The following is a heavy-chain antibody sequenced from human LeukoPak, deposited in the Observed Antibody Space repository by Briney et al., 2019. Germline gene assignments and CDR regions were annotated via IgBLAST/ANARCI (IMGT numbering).Heavy chain of an antibody. CDR2: ISYDESQK. D-gene: IGHD6-13*01. CDR3: ARAYDSSWHNFDY. V-gene: IGHV3-30*19. J-gene: IGHJ4*02. CDR1: GFTFSSYG. Sequence: GGSLRLSCAASGFTFSSYGMHWVRQAPGKGLEWVAVISYDESQKWYADSVKGRFTISRGISKNTLYLEMDSLRYEDTAVYYCARAYDSSWHNFDYWGQGSLVTVSS.